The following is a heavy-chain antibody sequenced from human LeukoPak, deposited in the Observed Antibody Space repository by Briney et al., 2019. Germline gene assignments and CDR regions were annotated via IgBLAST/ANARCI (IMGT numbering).Heavy chain of an antibody. Sequence: GGSLRLSCTASGLTFPNYAMSWVRQAPGKGLEWVSSISSSSSYIYYADSVKGRFTISRDNAKNSLYLQMNSLRAEDTAVYYCASYSSGWYAPVIDYWGQGTLVTVSS. J-gene: IGHJ4*02. CDR1: GLTFPNYA. CDR3: ASYSSGWYAPVIDY. D-gene: IGHD6-19*01. V-gene: IGHV3-21*01. CDR2: ISSSSSYI.